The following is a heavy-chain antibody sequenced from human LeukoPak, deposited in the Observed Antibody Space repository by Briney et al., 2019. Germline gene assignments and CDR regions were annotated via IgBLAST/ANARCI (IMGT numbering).Heavy chain of an antibody. V-gene: IGHV3-7*01. J-gene: IGHJ6*02. CDR1: GFTFSDSW. Sequence: GGSLRLSCAASGFTFSDSWMSWVRQAPGKGLEWVANMNQDGSAKGYVDSVKGRFTISRDNARNSLYLQMSSLRPEDTAIYYCATYTHWVAGDVWGQGTTVTVSS. CDR3: ATYTHWVAGDV. D-gene: IGHD3-16*01. CDR2: MNQDGSAK.